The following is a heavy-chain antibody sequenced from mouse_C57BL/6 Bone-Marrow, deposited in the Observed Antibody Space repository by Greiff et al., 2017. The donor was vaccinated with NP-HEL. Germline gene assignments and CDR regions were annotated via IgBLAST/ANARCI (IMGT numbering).Heavy chain of an antibody. CDR1: GYTFTSYW. V-gene: IGHV1-64*01. CDR3: ARFGGYLDY. CDR2: IHPNSGST. Sequence: VQLVESGAELVKPGASVKLSCKASGYTFTSYWMHWVKQRPGQGLEWIGMIHPNSGSTNYNEKFKSKATLTVDKSSSTAYMQLSSLTSEDSAVYYCARFGGYLDYWGQGTTLTVSS. D-gene: IGHD3-1*01. J-gene: IGHJ2*01.